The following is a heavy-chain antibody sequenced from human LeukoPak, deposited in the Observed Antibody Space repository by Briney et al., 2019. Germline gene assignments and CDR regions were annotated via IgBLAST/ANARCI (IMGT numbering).Heavy chain of an antibody. V-gene: IGHV3-21*01. D-gene: IGHD3-10*01. J-gene: IGHJ6*03. CDR2: ISSSSSYI. CDR3: ARKYGSGSDYYYYYYMDV. Sequence: GGSLRLSCAASGFTFSSYSMNWVRQAPGKGLEWVSSISSSSSYIYYADSVKGRFTISRDNAKNSLYLQMNSLRAEDTAVYYCARKYGSGSDYYYYYYMDVWGKGTTVTVSS. CDR1: GFTFSSYS.